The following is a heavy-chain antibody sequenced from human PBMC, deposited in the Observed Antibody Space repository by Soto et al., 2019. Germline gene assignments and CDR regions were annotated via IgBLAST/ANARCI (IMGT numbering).Heavy chain of an antibody. V-gene: IGHV3-23*01. CDR2: ISGSGDTR. J-gene: IGHJ6*02. D-gene: IGHD3-10*01. CDR3: TKGQMVRGLNYYAMDV. Sequence: EEQLLESGGGLVQPGGSLRLSCAASGIILSNYAMSWVRQAPGKGLEWVSVISGSGDTRYYADSVKGRFTCSRDKSKNTWALDMNSLRVEDTAAYYCTKGQMVRGLNYYAMDVWGQGTTVTVS. CDR1: GIILSNYA.